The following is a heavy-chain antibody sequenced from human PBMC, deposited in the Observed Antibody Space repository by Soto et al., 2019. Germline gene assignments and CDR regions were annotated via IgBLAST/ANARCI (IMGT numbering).Heavy chain of an antibody. D-gene: IGHD7-27*01. CDR2: ISYDGTNK. V-gene: IGHV3-30-3*01. Sequence: PAESLRLSCSASGFRFSISPMHWVRQAPGKGPEWVALISYDGTNKFYADSVKGRFTISRDNSKSTLYLQVDSLRPEDAAVYYCARDPKTSGGQHWAFNYFDSWGQGTLVPVS. J-gene: IGHJ4*02. CDR3: ARDPKTSGGQHWAFNYFDS. CDR1: GFRFSISP.